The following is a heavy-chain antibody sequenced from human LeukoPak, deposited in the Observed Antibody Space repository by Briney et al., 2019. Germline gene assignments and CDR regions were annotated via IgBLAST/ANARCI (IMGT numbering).Heavy chain of an antibody. V-gene: IGHV3-30*04. CDR3: AKDFVEMATSVGYFDY. Sequence: GGSLRLSCAASGFTFRSYAMHWVRQAPGKGLEWVALISYDGSNKYYADSVKGRFTISRDNSKNTLYLQMNSLRAEDTAVYYCAKDFVEMATSVGYFDYWGQGTLVTVSS. J-gene: IGHJ4*02. D-gene: IGHD5-24*01. CDR2: ISYDGSNK. CDR1: GFTFRSYA.